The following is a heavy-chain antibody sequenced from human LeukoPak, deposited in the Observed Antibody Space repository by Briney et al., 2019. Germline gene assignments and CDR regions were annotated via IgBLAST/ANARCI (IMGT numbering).Heavy chain of an antibody. D-gene: IGHD5-12*01. V-gene: IGHV3-30*18. CDR2: ISYDGSNK. Sequence: GGSLRLSCAASGFIFSSYAMSWVRQTPGKGLEWVAVISYDGSNKYYADSVKGRFTISRDNSKNTLYLQMNSLRAEDTAVYYCAKDGGTRGYSGYDFYGFDYWGQGTLVTVSS. CDR1: GFIFSSYA. J-gene: IGHJ4*02. CDR3: AKDGGTRGYSGYDFYGFDY.